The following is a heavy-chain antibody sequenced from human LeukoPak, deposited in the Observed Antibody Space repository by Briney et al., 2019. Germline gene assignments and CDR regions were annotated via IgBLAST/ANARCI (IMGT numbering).Heavy chain of an antibody. V-gene: IGHV3-30*02. CDR3: AKESLRGHSYGFDN. D-gene: IGHD5-18*01. Sequence: GGSLRLSCAASGFTFSSYGMHWVRQAPGKGLEWVAFIRYDGSNKYYADSVKGRFTISRDNSKNTLYLQMNSLRAGDTALYYCAKESLRGHSYGFDNWGQGTLVTVSS. J-gene: IGHJ4*02. CDR2: IRYDGSNK. CDR1: GFTFSSYG.